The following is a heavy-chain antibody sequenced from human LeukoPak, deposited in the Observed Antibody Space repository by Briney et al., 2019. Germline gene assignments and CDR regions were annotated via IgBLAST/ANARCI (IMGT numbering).Heavy chain of an antibody. V-gene: IGHV3-30*18. D-gene: IGHD4-17*01. Sequence: GGSLRLSCAASGFIFSNYAIHWVRQAPGKGLEWVAAVSYDGDLQHYADAVKGRFTVSRDNSKNTVFLQINSLRTDDSAVYWCVKVYPTVTTSSVLGSWGQGTLVTVSS. J-gene: IGHJ4*02. CDR2: VSYDGDLQ. CDR1: GFIFSNYA. CDR3: VKVYPTVTTSSVLGS.